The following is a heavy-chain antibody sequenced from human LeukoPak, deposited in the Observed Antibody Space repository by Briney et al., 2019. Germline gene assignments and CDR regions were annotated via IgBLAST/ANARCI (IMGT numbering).Heavy chain of an antibody. Sequence: ASVKVSCKASGYTFTSYGISWVRQAPGQGLEWMGWFSAYNGNTNYAQSLQGRVTMTTDTSTSTAYMELRSLRSDDTAVYYCARDRFPYYYDSSGYGYYFDYWGQGTLVTVSS. CDR1: GYTFTSYG. CDR3: ARDRFPYYYDSSGYGYYFDY. V-gene: IGHV1-18*01. CDR2: FSAYNGNT. J-gene: IGHJ4*02. D-gene: IGHD3-22*01.